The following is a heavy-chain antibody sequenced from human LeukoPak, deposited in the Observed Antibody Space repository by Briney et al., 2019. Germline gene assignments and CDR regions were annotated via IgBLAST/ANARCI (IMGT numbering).Heavy chain of an antibody. V-gene: IGHV5-51*01. D-gene: IGHD5-24*01. CDR1: GYSFTSYW. Sequence: GESLKISCKGSGYSFTSYWIGWVRQMPGKGLEWMGVIYPGDSDTRYSPSFQGQVTISADKSISTAYLQWSRLKASDTAIYYCARLSTLTNAFDIWGQGTLVTVSS. CDR2: IYPGDSDT. CDR3: ARLSTLTNAFDI. J-gene: IGHJ3*02.